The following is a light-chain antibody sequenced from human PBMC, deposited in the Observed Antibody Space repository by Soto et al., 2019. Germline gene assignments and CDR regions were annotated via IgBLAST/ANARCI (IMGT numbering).Light chain of an antibody. Sequence: QSVLTQPPSASGTPGQRVTISCSGSSSNIGSNYVYWYQQLPGTVPQLLIYRNSERPSGVPDRFSGSNYGTSASLAISGIRSEDEADYYCSAWDDSLSGVVFGGGTKLTVL. CDR2: RNS. CDR3: SAWDDSLSGVV. V-gene: IGLV1-47*01. CDR1: SSNIGSNY. J-gene: IGLJ2*01.